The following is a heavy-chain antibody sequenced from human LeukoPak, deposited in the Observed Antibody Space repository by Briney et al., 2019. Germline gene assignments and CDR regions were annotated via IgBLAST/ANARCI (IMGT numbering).Heavy chain of an antibody. Sequence: GGSLRLSCVASGFTFSDYVLHWVRQAPGKGLEWVAVMSTSGDIKIYRDSVKGRFTISRDNSKSSLYLQMDGLGDGDTAVYYCARDPVAGALDYFDFWGQGTLVTVSS. CDR1: GFTFSDYV. V-gene: IGHV3-30-3*01. CDR3: ARDPVAGALDYFDF. D-gene: IGHD6-19*01. CDR2: MSTSGDIK. J-gene: IGHJ4*02.